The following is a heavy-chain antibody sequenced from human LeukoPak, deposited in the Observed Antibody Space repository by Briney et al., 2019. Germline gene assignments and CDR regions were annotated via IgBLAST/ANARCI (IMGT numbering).Heavy chain of an antibody. CDR3: AKMGIAVAGTTGFDY. D-gene: IGHD6-19*01. V-gene: IGHV3-23*01. CDR2: ITGSGGST. Sequence: GGSLRLSCAASGFTFSSYAMSWVRQAPGKGLEWVSAITGSGGSTYYADSVKGRFTISRDNSKNTLYLQMNSLRAEDTAVYYCAKMGIAVAGTTGFDYWGQGTLVTVSS. J-gene: IGHJ4*02. CDR1: GFTFSSYA.